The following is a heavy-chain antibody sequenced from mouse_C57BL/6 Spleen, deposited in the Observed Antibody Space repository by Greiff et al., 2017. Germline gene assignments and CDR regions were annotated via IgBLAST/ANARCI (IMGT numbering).Heavy chain of an antibody. D-gene: IGHD1-1*01. CDR2: FYTGSGSI. CDR3: AKPNYYCSSLDY. V-gene: IGHV1-62-2*01. Sequence: VQLQQSGAELVKPGASVKLSCKASGYTFTEYTIHWVKQRPGQGLEWIGWFYTGSGSIKYNEKFKDKATLTADKSSSTVYMEVSRLTSEGSAGYFCAKPNYYCSSLDYWGQGTTLTVSS. J-gene: IGHJ2*01. CDR1: GYTFTEYT.